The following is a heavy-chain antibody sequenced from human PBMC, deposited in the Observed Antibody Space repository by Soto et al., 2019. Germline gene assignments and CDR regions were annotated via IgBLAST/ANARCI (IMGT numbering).Heavy chain of an antibody. V-gene: IGHV1-18*04. Sequence: VKVSCKASGFTFTSYGISWVRQAPGEGLEWMGWISACNGNTNYAQKLQGRVTMTTDTSTSTAYMELRSLRSDDTAVYYCARDRIAAAGRLFDYWGQGTLVTVSS. CDR1: GFTFTSYG. J-gene: IGHJ4*02. CDR2: ISACNGNT. D-gene: IGHD6-13*01. CDR3: ARDRIAAAGRLFDY.